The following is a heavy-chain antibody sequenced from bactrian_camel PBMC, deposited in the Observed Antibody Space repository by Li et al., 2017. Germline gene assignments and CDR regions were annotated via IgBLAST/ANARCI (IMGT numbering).Heavy chain of an antibody. CDR3: AAALVDGRSWYRGRYAY. CDR2: ISRYAGST. CDR1: GYTVSPNY. D-gene: IGHD6*01. Sequence: QLVESGGGSVQAGGSLRLSCATSGYTVSPNYMAWFRQAPGNEREGVAAISRYAGSTYYADSVKGRFTISRDNAERTLYLEMNSLKPDDTAIYYCAAALVDGRSWYRGRYAYWGQGTQVTVS. V-gene: IGHV3S31*01. J-gene: IGHJ4*01.